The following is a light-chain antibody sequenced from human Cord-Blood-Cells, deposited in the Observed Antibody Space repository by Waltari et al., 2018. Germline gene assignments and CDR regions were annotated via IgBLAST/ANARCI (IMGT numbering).Light chain of an antibody. J-gene: IGLJ2*01. CDR1: SSDVGGYNY. CDR3: SSYTSSSTLV. CDR2: DVS. Sequence: QSALTQPASVSGSPGQSITISCTGTSSDVGGYNYVSWYQQHPGKAPKLMIYDVSKRPPGGSNRFSGSKSGNTASLTISGLQAEDEADYYCSSYTSSSTLVFGGGTKLTVL. V-gene: IGLV2-14*01.